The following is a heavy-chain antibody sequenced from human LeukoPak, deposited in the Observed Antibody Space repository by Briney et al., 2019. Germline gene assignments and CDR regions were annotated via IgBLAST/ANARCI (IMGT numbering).Heavy chain of an antibody. Sequence: VASVKVSCKASGYTFNGYHIHWVRQAPGQGLEWMGWINPNSGGTKYAQRFQGRVTMTRDTSISTAYMELSRLRSDDTAVYYCARGGVAGTIDYWGQGTLVTVSS. CDR1: GYTFNGYH. D-gene: IGHD6-19*01. J-gene: IGHJ4*02. CDR2: INPNSGGT. V-gene: IGHV1-2*02. CDR3: ARGGVAGTIDY.